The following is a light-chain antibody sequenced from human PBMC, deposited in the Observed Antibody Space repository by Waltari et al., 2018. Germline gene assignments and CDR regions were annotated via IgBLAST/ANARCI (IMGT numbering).Light chain of an antibody. CDR2: MAS. V-gene: IGKV1-5*03. Sequence: DIQMTQSPSTLSASVGDRVTISCRASQSVSNWLAWYQQKPGKAPKLLIYMASSLESGVPSRFSGSGSGTEFTLTISSLQPDDFATYYCQQYSSFSTFGQGTKV. CDR3: QQYSSFST. CDR1: QSVSNW. J-gene: IGKJ2*01.